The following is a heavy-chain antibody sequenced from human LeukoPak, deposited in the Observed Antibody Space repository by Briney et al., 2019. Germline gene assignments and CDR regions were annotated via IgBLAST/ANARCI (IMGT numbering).Heavy chain of an antibody. V-gene: IGHV1-46*01. D-gene: IGHD2-21*02. CDR1: GYTFTTYK. J-gene: IGHJ3*02. CDR2: INPSDGDR. CDR3: SRGVVVTAIDAFDI. Sequence: ASVKVSCKASGYTFTTYKMHWVRQAPGQGLEWVGIINPSDGDRRNAQKFQGRVTMTRDTSTSTVYMELSSLRSEDTAVYYCSRGVVVTAIDAFDIWGQGTMVTVSS.